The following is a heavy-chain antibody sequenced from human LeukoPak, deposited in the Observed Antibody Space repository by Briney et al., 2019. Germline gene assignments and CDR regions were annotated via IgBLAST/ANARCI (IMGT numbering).Heavy chain of an antibody. CDR3: AKVARKWELSDYFDY. Sequence: PGGSLRLSCAASGFTFSSYAMSWVRQAPGKGLERVSAISGSGGSTYHADSVKGRFTISRDNSKNTLYLQMNSLRAEDTAVYYCAKVARKWELSDYFDYWGQGTLVTVSS. V-gene: IGHV3-23*01. J-gene: IGHJ4*02. CDR1: GFTFSSYA. CDR2: ISGSGGST. D-gene: IGHD1-26*01.